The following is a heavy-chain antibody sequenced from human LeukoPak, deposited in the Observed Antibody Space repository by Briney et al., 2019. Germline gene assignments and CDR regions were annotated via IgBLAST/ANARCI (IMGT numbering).Heavy chain of an antibody. J-gene: IGHJ4*02. CDR2: ISSSSSYI. V-gene: IGHV3-21*01. CDR1: GFTFSSYS. Sequence: GGSLRLSCAASGFTFSSYSMNWVRQAPGKGLEWVSSISSSSSYIYYADSVKGRFTISRDSAKNSLYLQMNSLRAEDTAVYYCARDQQFPSGSSGWPFDYWGQGTLVTVSS. D-gene: IGHD6-19*01. CDR3: ARDQQFPSGSSGWPFDY.